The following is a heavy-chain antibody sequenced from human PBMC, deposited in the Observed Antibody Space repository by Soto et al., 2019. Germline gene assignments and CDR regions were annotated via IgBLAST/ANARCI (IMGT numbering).Heavy chain of an antibody. CDR1: RASLTTRHW. V-gene: IGHV4-4*02. J-gene: IGHJ4*02. CDR3: ARVVVLDAAGAFDS. Sequence: PSETLSLTCVVSRASLTTRHWWSWVRQSPGRGREWIGEIFHSGTINYNPSLKSRLSISLDKSKNQFSLNLTSVTAADSAVYYCARVVVLDAAGAFDSWDQGSLVTLSS. D-gene: IGHD1-26*01. CDR2: IFHSGTI.